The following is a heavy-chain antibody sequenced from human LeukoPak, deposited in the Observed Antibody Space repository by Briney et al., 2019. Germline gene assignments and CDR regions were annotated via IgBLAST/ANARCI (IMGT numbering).Heavy chain of an antibody. CDR1: GGSFSGYY. CDR2: LNHRGST. D-gene: IGHD5-18*01. CDR3: AGGYNYGSDAFDI. Sequence: PSETLPLTCAIYGGSFSGYYWNWIRQPPGKGLEWIGELNHRGSTNDNPSLKSRVTMSVDTSKKQFSLKLSSVTAADTAVYYCAGGYNYGSDAFDIWGQGTMVTVSS. V-gene: IGHV4-34*01. J-gene: IGHJ3*02.